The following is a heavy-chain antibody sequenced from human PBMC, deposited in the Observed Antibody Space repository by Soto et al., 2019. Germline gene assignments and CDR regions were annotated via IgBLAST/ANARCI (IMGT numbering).Heavy chain of an antibody. CDR3: ARVVMTTVPASFYYGLDV. Sequence: QVQLVQSGAEVRKPGSSVTVSCKASGGTFSTYGITWVRQAPGQGLEWMGNIIPLIGTANYAQRFRGRVTITADESTTTAYVALTSLRSEDTAVYYCARVVMTTVPASFYYGLDVWGQGTTVTVSS. V-gene: IGHV1-69*18. D-gene: IGHD4-4*01. CDR2: IIPLIGTA. CDR1: GGTFSTYG. J-gene: IGHJ6*02.